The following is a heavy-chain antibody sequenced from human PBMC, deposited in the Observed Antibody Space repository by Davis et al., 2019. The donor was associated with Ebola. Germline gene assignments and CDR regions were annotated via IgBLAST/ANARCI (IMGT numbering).Heavy chain of an antibody. D-gene: IGHD2-15*01. CDR2: ISAGSSAI. J-gene: IGHJ4*02. CDR1: GFTFSFYS. CDR3: ARAFSGPLDY. V-gene: IGHV3-48*01. Sequence: PGGSLRLSCAASGFTFSFYSMNWVRQAPGKGLEWVSHISAGSSAIEYADSVKGRFTISRDNARNSLFLQMNSLRVEDTAVYYCARAFSGPLDYWGQGTLVTVSS.